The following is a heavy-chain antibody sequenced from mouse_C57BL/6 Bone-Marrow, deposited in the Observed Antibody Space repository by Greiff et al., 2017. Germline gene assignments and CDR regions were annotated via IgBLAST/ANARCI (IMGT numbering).Heavy chain of an antibody. D-gene: IGHD1-1*01. J-gene: IGHJ1*03. CDR2: INPSTGGT. V-gene: IGHV1-42*01. Sequence: VQLQQSGPELVKPGASVKISCKASGYSFTGYYMNWVKQSPEKSLEWIGEINPSTGGTTYNQKFKAKATLTVDKSSSTAYMQLKSLTSEDSAVYYCARYGSRDWYFGVWGTGTTVTVSS. CDR3: ARYGSRDWYFGV. CDR1: GYSFTGYY.